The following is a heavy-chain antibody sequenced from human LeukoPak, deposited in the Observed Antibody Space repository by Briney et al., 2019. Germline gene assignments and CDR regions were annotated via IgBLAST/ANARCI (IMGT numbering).Heavy chain of an antibody. CDR2: IYYDGSNI. Sequence: GGSLRLSCAASEFTFTTYGMHWVRQAPGKGLEWVAFIYYDGSNIYYADYVKGRFTISRDISKNTLCLQMDSLRAEDTAIYYCARDWKTNSFDYWGQGILVTVSS. CDR1: EFTFTTYG. CDR3: ARDWKTNSFDY. J-gene: IGHJ4*02. D-gene: IGHD1-1*01. V-gene: IGHV3-33*01.